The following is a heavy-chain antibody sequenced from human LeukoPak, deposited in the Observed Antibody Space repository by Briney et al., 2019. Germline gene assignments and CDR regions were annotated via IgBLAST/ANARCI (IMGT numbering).Heavy chain of an antibody. V-gene: IGHV3-15*01. D-gene: IGHD6-19*01. Sequence: PGGSLRLSCAASGFTLTNAWMHRVRQAPGKGLEWVGRIKSKTDSGTTDCAAPVKGRFAISRDDSNNTLSLQMNSLKTEDTAVYYCTTAQWLGAHWGQGTLVTVSS. CDR2: IKSKTDSGTT. CDR3: TTAQWLGAH. CDR1: GFTLTNAW. J-gene: IGHJ4*02.